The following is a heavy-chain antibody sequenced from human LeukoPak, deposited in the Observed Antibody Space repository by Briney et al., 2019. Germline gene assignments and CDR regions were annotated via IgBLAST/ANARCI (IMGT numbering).Heavy chain of an antibody. J-gene: IGHJ2*01. CDR1: GGSISSYY. D-gene: IGHD3-3*01. CDR3: ARDGNDFWSGYQYWYFDL. Sequence: SETLSLTCTVSGGSISSYYWSWIRQPPGKGLEWIGYIYYSGSTNYNPSLKSRVTISLDTSKNQFSLNLTSVTAADTAVYYCARDGNDFWSGYQYWYFDLWGRGTLVTVSS. V-gene: IGHV4-59*01. CDR2: IYYSGST.